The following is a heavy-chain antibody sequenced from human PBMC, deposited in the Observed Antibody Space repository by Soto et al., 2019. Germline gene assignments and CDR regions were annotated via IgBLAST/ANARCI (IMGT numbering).Heavy chain of an antibody. Sequence: GGSLRLSCAASGFTFDDYAIHWVRQAPGKGLEWVSLISWDGGSTYYADSVKGRFTISRDNSKNSLYLQMNSLRAEDTALYYCAKDSYCSGGSCPKHSYYYYGMDVWGQGTTVTVSS. D-gene: IGHD2-15*01. CDR3: AKDSYCSGGSCPKHSYYYYGMDV. V-gene: IGHV3-43D*04. CDR1: GFTFDDYA. CDR2: ISWDGGST. J-gene: IGHJ6*02.